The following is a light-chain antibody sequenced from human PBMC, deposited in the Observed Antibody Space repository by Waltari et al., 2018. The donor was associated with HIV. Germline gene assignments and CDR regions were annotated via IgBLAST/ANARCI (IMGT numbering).Light chain of an antibody. CDR3: ISYTTRTTWV. J-gene: IGLJ1*01. CDR1: DSAVGRYSR. V-gene: IGLV2-18*02. Sequence: QSALTQPPAVSGSPGQSVTISCTGTDSAVGRYSRVSWYQQPPGTAPKLILYEVSNRPSGVPDRFSGSKSGNMASLTISGLLPEDEALYYCISYTTRTTWVFGSGTEVTVL. CDR2: EVS.